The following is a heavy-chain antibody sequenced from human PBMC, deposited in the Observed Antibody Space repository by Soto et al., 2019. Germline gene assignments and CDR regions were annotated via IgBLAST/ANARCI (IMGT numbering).Heavy chain of an antibody. Sequence: PSETLSLTCTVSGGSISSGGYYWSWIRQHPEKGLEWIGYIYYSGSTYYNPSLKSRVSISADTSKNQFSMKLSSVTAADTAVYYCARASPPANTAMSSSHHFYGVDVWGQGTTVTVS. V-gene: IGHV4-31*03. CDR3: ARASPPANTAMSSSHHFYGVDV. J-gene: IGHJ6*02. D-gene: IGHD5-18*01. CDR1: GGSISSGGYY. CDR2: IYYSGST.